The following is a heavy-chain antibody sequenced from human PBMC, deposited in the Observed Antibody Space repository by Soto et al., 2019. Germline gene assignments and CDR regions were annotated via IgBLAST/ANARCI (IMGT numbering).Heavy chain of an antibody. CDR3: ARRGVVVVTAAFDY. Sequence: QITLKESGPTLVKPTQTLTLTCTFSGFSLRTSGVGVGWIRQPPGKALEWLAIVYWDDDKRYSPSLKSRLAITTDTSKNQVVLTMTSMDPVDTATYYCARRGVVVVTAAFDYWGHGTLVTVSS. V-gene: IGHV2-5*02. J-gene: IGHJ4*01. CDR1: GFSLRTSGVG. D-gene: IGHD3-22*01. CDR2: VYWDDDK.